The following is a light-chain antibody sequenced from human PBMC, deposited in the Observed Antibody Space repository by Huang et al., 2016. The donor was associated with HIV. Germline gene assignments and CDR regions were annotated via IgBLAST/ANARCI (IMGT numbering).Light chain of an antibody. V-gene: IGKV4-1*01. J-gene: IGKJ2*01. CDR2: WAA. Sequence: DIVMTQSPDSLAVSLGERATLNCKSSQSVLHSSNNKNYLAWYQQKPGQPPKLLIYWAATRESGVPDRFSGSGDGTDFTLTISSLQAEDVAVYYCQQYYSTPYDFGQGTKLEIK. CDR3: QQYYSTPYD. CDR1: QSVLHSSNNKNY.